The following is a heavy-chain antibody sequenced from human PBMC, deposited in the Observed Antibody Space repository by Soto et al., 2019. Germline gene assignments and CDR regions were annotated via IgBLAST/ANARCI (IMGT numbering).Heavy chain of an antibody. CDR2: INPNTGGT. J-gene: IGHJ4*02. V-gene: IGHV1-2*02. D-gene: IGHD6-6*01. CDR3: ARDFSSSADGFDY. CDR1: GYTFTDNY. Sequence: ASVKVSCKASGYTFTDNYIHWVRQAPGHGLEWMGWINPNTGGTNYAQKFQGRVTVTRDTSITTAYMELSRLRSDDTAVYYCARDFSSSADGFDYWGQGTLVTVSS.